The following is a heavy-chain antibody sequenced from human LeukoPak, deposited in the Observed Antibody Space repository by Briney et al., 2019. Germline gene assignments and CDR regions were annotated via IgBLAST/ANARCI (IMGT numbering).Heavy chain of an antibody. Sequence: SQTLSLTCAISGDSVSSNSAAWNWIRQSPSRGLEWLGRTYYRSKWYNDYAVSVKSRITINPDKAKNQLSLQLNSVTPEDTAVYYCARDQDSSGSFDYWGQGTLVTVSS. J-gene: IGHJ4*02. CDR2: TYYRSKWYN. D-gene: IGHD3-22*01. CDR3: ARDQDSSGSFDY. V-gene: IGHV6-1*01. CDR1: GDSVSSNSAA.